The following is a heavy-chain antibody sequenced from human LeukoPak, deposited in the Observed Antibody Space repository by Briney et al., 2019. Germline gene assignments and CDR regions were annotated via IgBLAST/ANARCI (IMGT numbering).Heavy chain of an antibody. J-gene: IGHJ4*02. Sequence: GGSLRLSCEASGFTFRNYWMHWVRQAPGKGPVWVSRINSDGSGTTYAASVRGRFTISRDNAKNTLYLQMNRLRAEDTAMYYCGRSDGHSHFDFWGQGTLVTVSS. V-gene: IGHV3-74*01. D-gene: IGHD5-18*01. CDR2: INSDGSGT. CDR1: GFTFRNYW. CDR3: GRSDGHSHFDF.